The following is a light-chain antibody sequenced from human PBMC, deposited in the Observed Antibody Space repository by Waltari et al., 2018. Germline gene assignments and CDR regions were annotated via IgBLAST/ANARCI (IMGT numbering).Light chain of an antibody. J-gene: IGLJ2*01. CDR2: KDT. Sequence: YDLTQPLSVSVSPGQTATITCSGDVLPEKYVRWFQQKPGQAPTLILYKDTERPSGIPERFSGSSSGSTVTLTIRGALLEDEADYHCHAAADNNWFFGGGTKLTVL. CDR3: HAAADNNWF. V-gene: IGLV3-27*01. CDR1: VLPEKY.